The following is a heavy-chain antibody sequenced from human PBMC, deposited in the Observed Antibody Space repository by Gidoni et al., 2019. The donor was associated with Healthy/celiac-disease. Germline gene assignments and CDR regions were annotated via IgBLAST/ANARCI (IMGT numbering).Heavy chain of an antibody. V-gene: IGHV1-69*01. J-gene: IGHJ6*02. Sequence: QAQLVQSGAEVKKPGSSVKVSCKASGGTFSSYAIRWVRQAPGQGLEWMGGIIPIYGTANAAQKFQGRVTITADESTSTAYMELRSLRSEDTAVYYCARDYSLDYYDSKAPGGGRYYYYGMDVWGQGTTVTVSS. CDR1: GGTFSSYA. CDR2: IIPIYGTA. D-gene: IGHD3-22*01. CDR3: ARDYSLDYYDSKAPGGGRYYYYGMDV.